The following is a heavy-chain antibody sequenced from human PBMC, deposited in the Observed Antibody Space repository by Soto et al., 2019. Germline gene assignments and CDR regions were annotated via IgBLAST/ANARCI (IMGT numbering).Heavy chain of an antibody. CDR2: IWYDGSNK. J-gene: IGHJ4*02. CDR3: AIGHYYDSSGYSGSFDY. CDR1: GFTFSSYG. Sequence: GGSLRLSCAASGFTFSSYGMHWVRQAPGKGLEWVAVIWYDGSNKYYADSVKGRFTISRDNSKNTLYLQMNSLRAEDTAVYYCAIGHYYDSSGYSGSFDYWGQGTLVTVPQ. D-gene: IGHD3-22*01. V-gene: IGHV3-33*01.